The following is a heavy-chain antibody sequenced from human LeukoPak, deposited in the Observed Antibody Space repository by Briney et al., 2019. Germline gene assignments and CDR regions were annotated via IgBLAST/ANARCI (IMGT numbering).Heavy chain of an antibody. CDR3: AREKSIQLWFHRFDY. CDR1: GGTFSSYA. J-gene: IGHJ4*02. CDR2: IIPIFGTA. Sequence: SVKVSCKASGGTFSSYAISWVRQAPGQGLEWMGGIIPIFGTANYAQKFQGRVTITADESTSTAYMELSSLRSEDTAVYYCAREKSIQLWFHRFDYWGQGTLVTASS. V-gene: IGHV1-69*13. D-gene: IGHD5-18*01.